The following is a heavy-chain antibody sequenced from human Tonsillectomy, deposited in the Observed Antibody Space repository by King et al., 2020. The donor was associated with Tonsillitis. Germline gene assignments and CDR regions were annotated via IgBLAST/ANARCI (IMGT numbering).Heavy chain of an antibody. Sequence: VQLVESGGGLVQPGGSLRLSCAASGFTFSSYAMNWVRKAPGKGLEWVSGISGSGGNTYYADSVKDRFTISRDNSKNTLYLQMNSLRAEDTAVYYCAKGAPGIAVAGSGAFDYWGQGTLVTVSS. CDR1: GFTFSSYA. V-gene: IGHV3-23*04. D-gene: IGHD6-19*01. J-gene: IGHJ4*02. CDR2: ISGSGGNT. CDR3: AKGAPGIAVAGSGAFDY.